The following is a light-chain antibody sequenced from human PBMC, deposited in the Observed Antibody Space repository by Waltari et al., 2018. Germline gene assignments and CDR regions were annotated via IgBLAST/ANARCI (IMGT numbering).Light chain of an antibody. V-gene: IGLV2-14*01. Sequence: QSALTQPASVSGSPGQSIPLSCPGTRSDVGFYNYVPRYQQPPGKAPKFLLYDVFARPSGVSNRFSGSKSGNTASLTISGLQAEDEADYYCNSYAGSSSWVFGGGTKLTVL. CDR1: RSDVGFYNY. CDR2: DVF. CDR3: NSYAGSSSWV. J-gene: IGLJ3*02.